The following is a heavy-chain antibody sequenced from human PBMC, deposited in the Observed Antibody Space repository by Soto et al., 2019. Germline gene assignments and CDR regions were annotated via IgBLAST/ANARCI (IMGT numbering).Heavy chain of an antibody. J-gene: IGHJ5*01. CDR3: TKSSGGSSSVGMDS. D-gene: IGHD6-6*01. CDR2: ITRDGYNK. V-gene: IGHV3-30*04. CDR1: GFIFKNYA. Sequence: SLRLSCAGSGFIFKNYALNWVRQAPGKGLEWVASITRDGYNKYYADSVKGRFTISRDNSRDTLSLQMTALTIEDSSVYYCTKSSGGSSSVGMDSWGQGTRVTVSS.